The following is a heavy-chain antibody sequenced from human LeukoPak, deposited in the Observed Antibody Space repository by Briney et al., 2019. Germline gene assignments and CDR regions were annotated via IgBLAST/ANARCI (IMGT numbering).Heavy chain of an antibody. Sequence: PGGSLRLSCAASGFTFSDYYMSWIRQAPGKGLEWVSYISSSGTTIYYADSVKGRFTISRDNAKNSLYLQMNSLGAEDTAVYYCARRRDSGSLQHFDYWGQGTLVTVSS. D-gene: IGHD1-26*01. CDR2: ISSSGTTI. CDR1: GFTFSDYY. J-gene: IGHJ4*02. V-gene: IGHV3-11*01. CDR3: ARRRDSGSLQHFDY.